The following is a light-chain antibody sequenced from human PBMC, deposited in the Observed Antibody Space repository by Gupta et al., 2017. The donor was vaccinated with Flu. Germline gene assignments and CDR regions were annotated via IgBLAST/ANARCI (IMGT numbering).Light chain of an antibody. CDR1: QSVSSSY. V-gene: IGKV3-20*01. CDR3: QQYGSSPLYS. J-gene: IGKJ2*03. Sequence: EIVLTQSPGTLSLSPGERATLSCRASQSVSSSYLAWYQQKPGQAPRLLIYGASSRATGLPDRCSGSGSGTDFTLTISRLEPEDFAVYYCQQYGSSPLYSFGQGTKLEIK. CDR2: GAS.